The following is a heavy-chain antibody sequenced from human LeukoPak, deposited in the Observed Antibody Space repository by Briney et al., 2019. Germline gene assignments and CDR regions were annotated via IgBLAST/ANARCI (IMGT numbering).Heavy chain of an antibody. Sequence: ASLKVSCKASGYTFTSYYMHWVRQAPGQGLEWMGIINPSGGSTSYAQKFQGRVTMTRDMSTSTVYMELSSLRSEDTAVYYCARDPSVAAAGTPLSSYYYYYMDVWGKGTTVTVSS. CDR3: ARDPSVAAAGTPLSSYYYYYMDV. CDR2: INPSGGST. J-gene: IGHJ6*03. CDR1: GYTFTSYY. V-gene: IGHV1-46*01. D-gene: IGHD6-13*01.